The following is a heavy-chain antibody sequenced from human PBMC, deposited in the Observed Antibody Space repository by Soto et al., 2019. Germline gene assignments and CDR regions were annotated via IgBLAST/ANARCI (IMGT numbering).Heavy chain of an antibody. V-gene: IGHV3-33*01. Sequence: QVQLVESGGGVVQPGRSLRLSCAASGFTFSSYGMHWVRQAPGKGLEWVAVIWYDGSNKYYADSVKGRFTISRDNSKNTLYLQMNGLRAEDTVVYYCARDRTEYSGYDWEIDYWGQGTLVTVSS. J-gene: IGHJ4*02. CDR1: GFTFSSYG. CDR3: ARDRTEYSGYDWEIDY. D-gene: IGHD5-12*01. CDR2: IWYDGSNK.